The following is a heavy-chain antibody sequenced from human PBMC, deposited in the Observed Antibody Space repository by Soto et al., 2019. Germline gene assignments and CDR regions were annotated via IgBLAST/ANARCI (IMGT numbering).Heavy chain of an antibody. Sequence: GGALRLSCAVSGFTVSNNYMSWVRQAPGKGLEGVSVIYSGGYTAYGDSVKGRFTISRDNSKNTLYLQMNSLRAEDTAVYYCARETSYDFWSGYYTGIGWFDPWGQGTLGTVSA. CDR1: GFTVSNNY. J-gene: IGHJ5*02. CDR3: ARETSYDFWSGYYTGIGWFDP. CDR2: IYSGGYT. V-gene: IGHV3-53*01. D-gene: IGHD3-3*01.